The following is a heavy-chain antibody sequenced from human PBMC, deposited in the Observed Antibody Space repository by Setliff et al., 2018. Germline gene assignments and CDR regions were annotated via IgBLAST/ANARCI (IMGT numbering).Heavy chain of an antibody. CDR2: ISGYNGNT. CDR1: GYTFTSYG. CDR3: VSDPDDPTSRLDY. Sequence: ASVKVSCKASGYTFTSYGISWVRQAPGQGLEWMGWISGYNGNTNYAQKLQGRVTMTTDTSTSTTYMELRSLTSDDTAVYFCVSDPDDPTSRLDYWGQGTLVTVSS. D-gene: IGHD3-3*01. J-gene: IGHJ4*02. V-gene: IGHV1-18*01.